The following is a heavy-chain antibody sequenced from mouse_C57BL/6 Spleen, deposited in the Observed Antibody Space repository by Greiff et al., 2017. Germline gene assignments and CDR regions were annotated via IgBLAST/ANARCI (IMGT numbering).Heavy chain of an antibody. CDR1: GFTFSSYG. D-gene: IGHD1-1*01. Sequence: EVKLMESGGDLVKPGGSLKLSCAASGFTFSSYGMSWVRQTPDKRLEWVATISSGGSYTYYPDSVKGRCTISRDNAKNTLYLQMSSLKSEDTAMYYCARHNTTVVAKYFDVWGTGTTVTVSS. CDR3: ARHNTTVVAKYFDV. CDR2: ISSGGSYT. V-gene: IGHV5-6*01. J-gene: IGHJ1*03.